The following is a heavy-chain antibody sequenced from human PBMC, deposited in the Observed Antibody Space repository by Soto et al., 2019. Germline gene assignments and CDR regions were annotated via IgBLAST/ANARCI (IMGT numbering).Heavy chain of an antibody. Sequence: EVRLVESGGDLVQPGGSLRLSCAVSGFTFSDHYMDWGRQAPGKGLEWGGRIRNIANSYTTDYAASVKGRFTISRDDSKNSLYLQTNSLKTGDTAMYYCARRRAGTPPADGGSWGQGTLVTVSS. V-gene: IGHV3-72*01. CDR3: ARRRAGTPPADGGS. CDR2: IRNIANSYTT. J-gene: IGHJ5*02. CDR1: GFTFSDHY. D-gene: IGHD1-7*01.